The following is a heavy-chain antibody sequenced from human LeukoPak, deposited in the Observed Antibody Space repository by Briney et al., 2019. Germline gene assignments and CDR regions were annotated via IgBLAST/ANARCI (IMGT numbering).Heavy chain of an antibody. V-gene: IGHV3-11*01. Sequence: GGSLRLSCAASGFTFSDYYMSWIRQAPGKGLEWVSYSSGSSIYYADFVKGRFTISRDNAKNSLYLQMNSLRAEDTAVYYCAREGSSSWYVDYWGQGALVIVSS. CDR3: AREGSSSWYVDY. CDR2: SSGSSI. CDR1: GFTFSDYY. D-gene: IGHD6-13*01. J-gene: IGHJ4*02.